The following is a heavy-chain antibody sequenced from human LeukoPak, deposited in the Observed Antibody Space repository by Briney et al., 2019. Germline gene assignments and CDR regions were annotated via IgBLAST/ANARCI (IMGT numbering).Heavy chain of an antibody. J-gene: IGHJ4*02. CDR1: GFTFSDFG. V-gene: IGHV3-30*18. CDR2: VSYDGSTH. Sequence: GGSLRLFCAASGFTFSDFGMHWVRQAPGKGLEWVAVVSYDGSTHYYAASVKGRFTISRDNSKSTLYLHMNSLRAEDTAVYYCAKEDYRGATYFDSWGQGTLVTVSS. D-gene: IGHD1-26*01. CDR3: AKEDYRGATYFDS.